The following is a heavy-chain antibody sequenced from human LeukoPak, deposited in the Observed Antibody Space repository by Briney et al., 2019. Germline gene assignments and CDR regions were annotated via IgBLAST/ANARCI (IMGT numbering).Heavy chain of an antibody. CDR2: IYYSGST. V-gene: IGHV4-39*01. D-gene: IGHD2-15*01. CDR1: GGSISSSSYY. J-gene: IGHJ5*02. CDR3: ARQGYCSGGSCYLEHSLNWFDP. Sequence: PSETLSLTCTVSGGSISSSSYYWGWIRQPPGRGLEWIGSIYYSGSTYYNPSLKSRVTISVDTSKNQFSLKLSSVTAADTAVYYCARQGYCSGGSCYLEHSLNWFDPWGQGTLVTVSS.